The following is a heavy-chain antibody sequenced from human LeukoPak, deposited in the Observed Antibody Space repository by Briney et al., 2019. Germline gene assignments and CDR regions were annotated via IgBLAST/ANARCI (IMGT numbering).Heavy chain of an antibody. V-gene: IGHV3-21*01. J-gene: IGHJ2*01. CDR2: ISSSSSYI. CDR1: GFTFSSYS. CDR3: AREGPPKYYYDSSGYSWYFDL. D-gene: IGHD3-22*01. Sequence: GGSLRLSCAASGFTFSSYSMNWVRQAPGKGLEWVSSISSSSSYIYYADSVKGRFTISRDNAKNSLYLQMNSLRAEDTAVYYCAREGPPKYYYDSSGYSWYFDLWGRGTLVTVSS.